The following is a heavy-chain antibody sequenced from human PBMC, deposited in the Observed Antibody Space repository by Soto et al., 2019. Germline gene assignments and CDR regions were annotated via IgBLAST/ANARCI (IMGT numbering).Heavy chain of an antibody. D-gene: IGHD1-26*01. V-gene: IGHV3-48*03. CDR3: ARDREWELPLDYYGMDV. CDR2: ISSSGSTI. J-gene: IGHJ6*01. CDR1: GFTFSSYE. Sequence: LGGSLRLSCAASGFTFSSYEMNWVRQAPGKGLEWVSYISSSGSTIYYADSVKGRFTISRDNAKNSLYLQMNSLRAEDTAVYYCARDREWELPLDYYGMDVWGQGTTVTVSS.